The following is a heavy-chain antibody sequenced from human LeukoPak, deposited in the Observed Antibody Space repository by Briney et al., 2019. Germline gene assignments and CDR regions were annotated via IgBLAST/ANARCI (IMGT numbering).Heavy chain of an antibody. CDR3: ARGSHGSGSYFI. Sequence: GQSLRLSCAASGFTFSRYWIHWVRQAPGKGLEWVSRINPDGSTTTYADSVKGRFTISRENAKNTVYLQMNSLRAEDTAVYYCARGSHGSGSYFIRGQGTLVTVSS. D-gene: IGHD3-10*01. CDR2: INPDGSTT. CDR1: GFTFSRYW. V-gene: IGHV3-74*01. J-gene: IGHJ4*02.